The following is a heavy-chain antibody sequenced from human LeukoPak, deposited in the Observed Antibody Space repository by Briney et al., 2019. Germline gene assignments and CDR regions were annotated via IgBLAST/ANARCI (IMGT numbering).Heavy chain of an antibody. CDR3: ARAAWRGTNSRDAFDI. V-gene: IGHV4-31*03. CDR1: GGSISSGGDY. D-gene: IGHD4/OR15-4a*01. J-gene: IGHJ3*02. CDR2: IYYSGTT. Sequence: SETLSLTCTVSGGSISSGGDYWSWIRQHPKKGLEWIVYIYYSGTTYYNPSLRSRITISVDTSKSQFSLNLSSVTAADTAVYYCARAAWRGTNSRDAFDIWGQGTMVTVSS.